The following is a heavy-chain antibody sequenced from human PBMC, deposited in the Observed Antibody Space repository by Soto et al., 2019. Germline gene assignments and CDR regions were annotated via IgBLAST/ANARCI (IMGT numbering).Heavy chain of an antibody. J-gene: IGHJ6*02. CDR2: INHSGST. CDR3: ARARRGYSYGSVIYYYGMDV. V-gene: IGHV4-34*01. Sequence: QVQLQQWGAGLLKPSETLSLTCAVYGGSFSGYYWSWIRQPPGKGLEWIGEINHSGSTNYNPSLKRRIKLSVDTSKNQFSPKLSSVPAADTDVYYCARARRGYSYGSVIYYYGMDVWGQGTTVTVSS. D-gene: IGHD5-18*01. CDR1: GGSFSGYY.